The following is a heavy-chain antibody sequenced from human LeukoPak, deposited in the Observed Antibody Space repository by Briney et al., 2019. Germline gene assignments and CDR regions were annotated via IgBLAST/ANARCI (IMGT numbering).Heavy chain of an antibody. J-gene: IGHJ4*02. CDR2: IYYSGST. D-gene: IGHD2-2*01. V-gene: IGHV4-59*01. Sequence: PSETLSLTCTVSSGSISSYYWSWILEPPGNGLEWIGYIYYSGSTNYNPSLKSRVTISVDTSKNQFSLKMSSVTAADTAVYYCARVPYCTSAGCPFDYWGQGTLVTVSS. CDR1: SGSISSYY. CDR3: ARVPYCTSAGCPFDY.